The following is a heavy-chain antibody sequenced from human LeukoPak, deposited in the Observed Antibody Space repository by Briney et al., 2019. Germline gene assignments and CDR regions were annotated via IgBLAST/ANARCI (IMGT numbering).Heavy chain of an antibody. Sequence: SETLSLTCTVSGGSISSYYWSWIRQPPGKGLEWIAYISDIGSINYNPSLKSRVIISLDTSKNQFSLKLSSVTAADTAVYYCAGHHPRNTVDFWGQGTLVTVSP. CDR2: ISDIGSI. V-gene: IGHV4-59*08. CDR3: AGHHPRNTVDF. J-gene: IGHJ4*01. D-gene: IGHD2/OR15-2a*01. CDR1: GGSISSYY.